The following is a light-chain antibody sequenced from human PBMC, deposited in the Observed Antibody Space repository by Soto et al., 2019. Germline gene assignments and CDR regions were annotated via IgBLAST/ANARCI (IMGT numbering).Light chain of an antibody. CDR2: AAS. CDR1: QSISSY. Sequence: DIQMTQSPSSLSASVGDRVTITCRASQSISSYLNWYQQKPGKAPKLLIYAASSLQSGVPSRFSGSGSGTDFTLTISSLQPEDFATYYWQRSYSTPYTFGQGTKLEIK. J-gene: IGKJ2*01. V-gene: IGKV1-39*01. CDR3: QRSYSTPYT.